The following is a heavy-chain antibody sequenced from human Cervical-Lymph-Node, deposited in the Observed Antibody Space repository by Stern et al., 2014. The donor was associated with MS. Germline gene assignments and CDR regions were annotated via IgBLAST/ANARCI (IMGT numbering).Heavy chain of an antibody. J-gene: IGHJ3*02. CDR3: ATVIVVVPAAIGAFDI. V-gene: IGHV1-69*01. D-gene: IGHD2-2*01. CDR2: IIPIFGTV. Sequence: VQLVESGAEVKKPGSSGKVSCKTSGGTFSNYAISWVRQATRQGLEWVGGIIPIFGTVNYEQKFQGRVTITADESTSTAYMELSSLRSEDTAVYYCATVIVVVPAAIGAFDIWGQGTMVTVSS. CDR1: GGTFSNYA.